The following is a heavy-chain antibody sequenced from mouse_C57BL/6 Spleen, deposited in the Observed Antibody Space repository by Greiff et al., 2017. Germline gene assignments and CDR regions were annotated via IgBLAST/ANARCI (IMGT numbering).Heavy chain of an antibody. J-gene: IGHJ3*01. V-gene: IGHV1-85*01. Sequence: VQVVESGPELVKRGAPVKLSCKASGYTFTSYDINWVKQRPGQGLEWIGWIYPRDGSTKYNEKFKGKATLTVDTSSSTAYMELHSLTSEDSAVYFCARGDGNLFAYWGQGTLVTVSA. CDR3: ARGDGNLFAY. CDR1: GYTFTSYD. CDR2: IYPRDGST. D-gene: IGHD2-1*01.